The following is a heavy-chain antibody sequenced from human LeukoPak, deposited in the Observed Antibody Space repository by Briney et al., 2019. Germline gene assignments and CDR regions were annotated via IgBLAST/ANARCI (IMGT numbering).Heavy chain of an antibody. Sequence: GGSLRLSCAASGFTFSNYWMAWVRQSPGKGLEWVANIKQDVIEKNYVDSVRGRFTISRDNAKSSLFLQMSSLRVDDTAVYYCARDQDGALDYWGQGSLVTVSS. V-gene: IGHV3-7*01. CDR1: GFTFSNYW. CDR3: ARDQDGALDY. J-gene: IGHJ4*02. D-gene: IGHD4-17*01. CDR2: IKQDVIEK.